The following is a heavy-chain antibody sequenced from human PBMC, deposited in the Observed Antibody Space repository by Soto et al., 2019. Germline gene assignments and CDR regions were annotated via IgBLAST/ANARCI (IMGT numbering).Heavy chain of an antibody. CDR1: GYTFTSYD. CDR3: ARGDRPNVGRFLEWLSYDAFDI. D-gene: IGHD3-3*01. J-gene: IGHJ3*02. CDR2: MNPNSGNT. V-gene: IGHV1-8*01. Sequence: ASVKVSCKASGYTFTSYDINWVRQATGQGLEWMGWMNPNSGNTGYAQKFQGRVTMTRNTSISTAYMELSSLRSEDTAVYYCARGDRPNVGRFLEWLSYDAFDIWGQGTMVTVAS.